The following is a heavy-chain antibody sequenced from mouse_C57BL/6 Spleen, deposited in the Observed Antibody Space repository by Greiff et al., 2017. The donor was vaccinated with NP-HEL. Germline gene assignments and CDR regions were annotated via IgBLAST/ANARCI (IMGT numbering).Heavy chain of an antibody. V-gene: IGHV5-12*01. CDR3: ARDGATVYYFDY. CDR1: GFTFSDYY. Sequence: EVKVVESGGGLVQPGGSLKLSCAASGFTFSDYYMYWVRQTPEKRLEWVAYISNGGGSTYYPDTVKGRFTISRDNAKNTLYLQMSRLKSEDTAMYYCARDGATVYYFDYWGQGTTLTVSS. CDR2: ISNGGGST. J-gene: IGHJ2*01. D-gene: IGHD1-1*01.